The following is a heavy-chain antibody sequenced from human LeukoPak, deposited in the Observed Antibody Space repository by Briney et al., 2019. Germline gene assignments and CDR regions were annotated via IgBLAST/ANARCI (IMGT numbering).Heavy chain of an antibody. V-gene: IGHV4-34*01. D-gene: IGHD3-10*01. CDR3: ARGVGELFLFDP. CDR2: INHSGST. J-gene: IGHJ5*02. CDR1: GGSFSGYY. Sequence: SETLSLTCAVYGGSFSGYYWSWIRQPPGKGLEWIGEINHSGSTNYNPSLTSRVTMSVDTSKNQFSPKLSSVTAADTAVYYCARGVGELFLFDPWGQGTLVTVSS.